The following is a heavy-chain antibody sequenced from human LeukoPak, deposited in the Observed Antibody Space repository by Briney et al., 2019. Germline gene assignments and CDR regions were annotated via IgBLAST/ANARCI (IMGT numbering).Heavy chain of an antibody. CDR2: IYTSGST. CDR3: ARHVRLLDY. CDR1: GGSISSGSYY. J-gene: IGHJ4*02. D-gene: IGHD2-21*01. V-gene: IGHV4-61*02. Sequence: SETLSLTCTVSGGSISSGSYYWSWIRQPAGKGLEWIGRIYTSGSTNYNPSLKSRVTISVDTSKNQFSLKLSSVTAADTAVYYCARHVRLLDYWGQGTLVTVSS.